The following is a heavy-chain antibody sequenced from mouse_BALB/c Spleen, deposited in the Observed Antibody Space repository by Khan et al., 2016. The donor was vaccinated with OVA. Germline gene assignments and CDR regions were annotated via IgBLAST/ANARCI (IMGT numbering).Heavy chain of an antibody. CDR1: GYSNTSGYG. CDR2: ISYSGST. D-gene: IGHD1-2*01. CDR3: ARTARIKY. J-gene: IGHJ2*01. Sequence: QLQESGPGLVKPSQSLSLTCTVTGYSNTSGYGWNWIRQFPGNKLEWMGYISYSGSTNYNPSLKSRISITRDTSKNQFFLQLNSVTTEDTATXYCARTARIKYWGQGTTLTVSS. V-gene: IGHV3-2*02.